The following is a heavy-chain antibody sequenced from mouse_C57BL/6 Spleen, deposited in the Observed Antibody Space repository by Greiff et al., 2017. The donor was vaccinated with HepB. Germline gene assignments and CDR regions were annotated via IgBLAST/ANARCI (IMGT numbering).Heavy chain of an antibody. CDR3: ARNYDYDGYFDV. D-gene: IGHD2-4*01. V-gene: IGHV1-50*01. Sequence: QVQLQQPGAELVKPGASVKLSCKASGYTFTSYWMQWVKQRPGQGLEWIGEIDPSDSYTNYNQKFKGKATLTVDTSSSTAYMQLRSLTSEDSAVYYCARNYDYDGYFDVWGTGTTVTVSS. CDR1: GYTFTSYW. CDR2: IDPSDSYT. J-gene: IGHJ1*03.